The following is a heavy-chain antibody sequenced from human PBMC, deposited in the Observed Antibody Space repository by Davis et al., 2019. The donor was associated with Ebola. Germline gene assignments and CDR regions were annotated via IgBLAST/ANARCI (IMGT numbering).Heavy chain of an antibody. Sequence: AASVKVSCKASGYTFTNYGITWVRQAPGQGLEWMGLISAYNGNSNYAQKLQGRVTMTTDTSTSTAYMELWSLRSDDTAVYYCARVVTMVRGGWFDPWGQGTLVTVSS. J-gene: IGHJ5*02. CDR1: GYTFTNYG. CDR2: ISAYNGNS. V-gene: IGHV1-18*01. CDR3: ARVVTMVRGGWFDP. D-gene: IGHD3-10*01.